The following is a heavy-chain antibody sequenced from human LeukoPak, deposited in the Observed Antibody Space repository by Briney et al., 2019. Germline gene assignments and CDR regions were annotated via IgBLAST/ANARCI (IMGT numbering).Heavy chain of an antibody. CDR1: GYTFTNYD. V-gene: IGHV1-18*01. J-gene: IGHJ4*02. CDR3: ARVKHAFGSGLYDYYFDY. CDR2: ISAYNGNT. D-gene: IGHD3-10*01. Sequence: ASVKVSCKASGYTFTNYDFNWVRQAPGQGLEWMRWISAYNGNTKYEQKFQGRVTMTTDTSTSTVYMELRSLRSDDTAVYYCARVKHAFGSGLYDYYFDYWGQGTLVTVSS.